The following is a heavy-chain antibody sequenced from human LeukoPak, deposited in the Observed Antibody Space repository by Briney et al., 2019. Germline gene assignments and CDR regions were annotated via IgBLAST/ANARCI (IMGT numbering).Heavy chain of an antibody. CDR1: EFSFGNYA. Sequence: GGSLRPSCAASEFSFGNYAMSWVRQAPGKGLQWVSAITSSGSGTYYADSVKGRFTISRDNSKNTLYLQMNSLRAEDTAVYYCAKKMGTGNFYFDYWGQGTLVTVSS. V-gene: IGHV3-23*01. D-gene: IGHD3-10*01. CDR2: ITSSGSGT. J-gene: IGHJ4*02. CDR3: AKKMGTGNFYFDY.